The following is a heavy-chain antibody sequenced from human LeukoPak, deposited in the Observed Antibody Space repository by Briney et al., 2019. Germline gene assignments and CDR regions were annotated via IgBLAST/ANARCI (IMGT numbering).Heavy chain of an antibody. D-gene: IGHD3-22*01. J-gene: IGHJ5*02. V-gene: IGHV3-7*01. Sequence: GSLLLSGAAAGISFSNCWMRGGRPAAGKVLEWVANIRQDGSDNYSVASVKGRFTISRDNAKNSLYLQMNSLTADDTAVYYSATSHDSSGNHWGQGTLVTVSS. CDR3: ATSHDSSGNH. CDR2: IRQDGSDN. CDR1: GISFSNCW.